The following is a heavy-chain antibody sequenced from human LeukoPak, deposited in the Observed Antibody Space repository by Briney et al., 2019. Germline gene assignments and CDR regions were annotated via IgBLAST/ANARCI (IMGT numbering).Heavy chain of an antibody. CDR3: ARRANTWFDP. V-gene: IGHV4-39*01. CDR1: GDSISSSSYH. J-gene: IGHJ5*02. Sequence: PSETLSLTCTVSGDSISSSSYHWAWIRQPPGKGLEWIGSIYYSGSTYYNPSFKSRVTISVDTSKNQFSLKLGSVTAADTAVYYCARRANTWFDPWGQGTLVTVSS. CDR2: IYYSGST. D-gene: IGHD2/OR15-2a*01.